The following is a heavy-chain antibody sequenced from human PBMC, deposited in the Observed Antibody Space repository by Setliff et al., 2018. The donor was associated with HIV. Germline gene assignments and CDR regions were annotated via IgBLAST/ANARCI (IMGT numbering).Heavy chain of an antibody. CDR3: ARGFKNEYEFSGYMDV. D-gene: IGHD2-15*01. CDR1: GGSISGFY. V-gene: IGHV4-4*07. CDR2: IYDSGST. J-gene: IGHJ6*03. Sequence: PSETLSLTCTVSGGSISGFYWNWIRQSAGKGLQWIGRIYDSGSTKYNPSLKSRVTMSLDTSKRQVFLKVPFVDAADTAVYFCARGFKNEYEFSGYMDVWGNGTMVTVSS.